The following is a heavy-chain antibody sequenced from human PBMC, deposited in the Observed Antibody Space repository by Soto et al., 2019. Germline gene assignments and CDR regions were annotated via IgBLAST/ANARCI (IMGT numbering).Heavy chain of an antibody. J-gene: IGHJ4*01. D-gene: IGHD6-25*01. CDR2: IYYSGST. CDR1: GGSISSSSYY. V-gene: IGHV4-39*01. CDR3: ARHIPRLGGFSY. Sequence: PSETLSLTCTVSGGSISSSSYYWGWIRQPPGKGLEWIGSIYYSGSTYYNPSLKSRVTISVDTSKNQFSLKLSSVTAADTAVYYCARHIPRLGGFSYWGHLTLVTDPS.